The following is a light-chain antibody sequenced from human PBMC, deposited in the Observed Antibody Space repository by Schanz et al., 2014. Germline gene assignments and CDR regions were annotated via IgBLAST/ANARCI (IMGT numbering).Light chain of an antibody. Sequence: DIVLTQSPGTLSLSPGEAATLSCRASPSVGGPYLAWYHQKPGQAPRLLIYGASTRASGIPDRFSGSGSGTDFTLTISRLEPEDFAVYYCQQYGSSPPWTFGQGTKVEIK. CDR2: GAS. CDR3: QQYGSSPPWT. CDR1: PSVGGPY. J-gene: IGKJ1*01. V-gene: IGKV3-20*01.